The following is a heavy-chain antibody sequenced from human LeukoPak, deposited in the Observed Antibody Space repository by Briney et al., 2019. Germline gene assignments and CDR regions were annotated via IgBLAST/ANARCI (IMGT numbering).Heavy chain of an antibody. V-gene: IGHV3-7*01. J-gene: IGHJ4*02. D-gene: IGHD3-16*01. CDR3: ARDWGGEGRPTDY. CDR2: IKGDGSKK. CDR1: G. Sequence: GGSLRLSCAASGWVRQAPGKGLEWVANIKGDGSKKNYVDSVKGRFTISRDNAKNSLYLQMNSLRAEDTAVYYCARDWGGEGRPTDYWGQGTLVTVSS.